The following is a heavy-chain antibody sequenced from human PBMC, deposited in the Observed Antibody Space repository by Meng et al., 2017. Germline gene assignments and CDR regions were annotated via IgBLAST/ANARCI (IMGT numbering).Heavy chain of an antibody. V-gene: IGHV1-2*06. CDR3: ARGDWGSLSFDY. CDR1: GYTFTGYY. J-gene: IGHJ4*02. Sequence: HVQLGEFGAEVTKPGAVGKVSCKASGYTFTGYYMHWVRQAPGQGLEWMGRINPNSGGTNYAQKFQGRVTMTRDTSISTAYMELSRLRSDDTAVYYCARGDWGSLSFDYWGQGTLVTVSS. CDR2: INPNSGGT. D-gene: IGHD7-27*01.